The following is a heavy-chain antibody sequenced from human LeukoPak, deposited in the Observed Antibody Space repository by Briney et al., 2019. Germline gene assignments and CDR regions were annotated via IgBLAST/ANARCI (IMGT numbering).Heavy chain of an antibody. V-gene: IGHV3-7*01. D-gene: IGHD2-2*01. CDR1: GFTFSGYW. CDR2: IKQDGSEK. CDR3: ARDLYCSTTSCYVRNYFDY. Sequence: PGGSLRLSCAASGFTFSGYWMSWVRQAPGRGREWVANIKQDGSEKYYVDSVKGRLTISRDNAKNSLYLQMDSLRAEDTAVYYCARDLYCSTTSCYVRNYFDYWGQGTLVTVSS. J-gene: IGHJ4*02.